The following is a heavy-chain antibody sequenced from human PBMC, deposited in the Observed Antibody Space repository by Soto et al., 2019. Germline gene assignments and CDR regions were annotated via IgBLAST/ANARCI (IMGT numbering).Heavy chain of an antibody. J-gene: IGHJ6*02. CDR3: ARLSRYDFWSGYPKPEYYYYGMDV. Sequence: PGESLKISCNGSGYSFTIYWIGWVRQMPGKGLEWMGIIYPGDSDTRYSPSFQGQVTISADKSISTAYLQWSSLKASDTAMYYCARLSRYDFWSGYPKPEYYYYGMDVWGQGTTVTVSS. D-gene: IGHD3-3*01. V-gene: IGHV5-51*01. CDR1: GYSFTIYW. CDR2: IYPGDSDT.